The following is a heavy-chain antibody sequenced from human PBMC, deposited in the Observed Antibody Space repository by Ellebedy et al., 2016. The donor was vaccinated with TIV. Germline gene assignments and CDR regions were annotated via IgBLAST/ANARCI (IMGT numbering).Heavy chain of an antibody. CDR3: AANGLDSSGWYYFDY. CDR1: GYTFTSYA. J-gene: IGHJ4*02. CDR2: INAGNGNT. Sequence: AASVKVSCKASGYTFTSYAMHWVRQAPGQRLEWMGWINAGNGNTKYSQKFQGRVTITRDTSASTAYMELSSLRSEDTAVYYCAANGLDSSGWYYFDYWGQGTLVTVSS. D-gene: IGHD6-19*01. V-gene: IGHV1-3*01.